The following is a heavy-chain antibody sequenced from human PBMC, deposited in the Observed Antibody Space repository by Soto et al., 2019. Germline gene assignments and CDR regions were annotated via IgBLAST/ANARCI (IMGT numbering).Heavy chain of an antibody. CDR1: GFTFSSHW. J-gene: IGHJ4*02. V-gene: IGHV3-7*03. Sequence: GGSLRLSCVASGFTFSSHWMTWFRQAPGKALEWVANIKQDGSEKYYVDSVKGRFTISRDNAKNSVFLQMNSLRAEDTAVYYCASRPADRNYDGVFDFWGPGTLVTVSS. D-gene: IGHD3-22*01. CDR3: ASRPADRNYDGVFDF. CDR2: IKQDGSEK.